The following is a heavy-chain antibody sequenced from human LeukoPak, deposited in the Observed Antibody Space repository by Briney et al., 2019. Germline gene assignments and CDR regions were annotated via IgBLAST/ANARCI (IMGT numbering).Heavy chain of an antibody. J-gene: IGHJ4*02. Sequence: GGSLRLSCAASGFSFSSFGMHWVRQAPGKGLEWVTGILNDGSKTYYADSAKGRFTISRDNSKNTLYLQMNSLRAEDTAVYYCASFDYGGNTPPTNWGQGTLVTVSS. CDR2: ILNDGSKT. CDR1: GFSFSSFG. V-gene: IGHV3-33*01. CDR3: ASFDYGGNTPPTN. D-gene: IGHD4-23*01.